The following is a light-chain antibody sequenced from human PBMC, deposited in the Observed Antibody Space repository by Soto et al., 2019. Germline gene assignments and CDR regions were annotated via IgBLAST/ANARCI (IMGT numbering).Light chain of an antibody. Sequence: QSALTQPASVSGSPGQSITISCTGTSSDVGNYNLVSWYQQHPGKAPKLMIYEGSKRPSGVSNRFSGSKSGNTASLTISILQAEDEAAYYCCSYAGSSTYVFGTGTKVTVL. J-gene: IGLJ1*01. CDR1: SSDVGNYNL. CDR3: CSYAGSSTYV. CDR2: EGS. V-gene: IGLV2-23*01.